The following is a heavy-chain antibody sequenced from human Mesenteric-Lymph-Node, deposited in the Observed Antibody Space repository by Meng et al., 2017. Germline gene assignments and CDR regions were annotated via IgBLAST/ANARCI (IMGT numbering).Heavy chain of an antibody. D-gene: IGHD2-15*01. CDR1: GYTFTTYD. CDR3: AIGSGTNPLGYCSGDNCYSIGYWFDP. J-gene: IGHJ5*01. CDR2: MNPNSGKT. V-gene: IGHV1-8*01. Sequence: ASVKVSCKASGYTFTTYDINWVRQATGQGLEWMGWMNPNSGKTGYAQKFQGRVTFTRDTSISTAYMELSGLRSEDTAVYYCAIGSGTNPLGYCSGDNCYSIGYWFDPWGQGTPVTVSS.